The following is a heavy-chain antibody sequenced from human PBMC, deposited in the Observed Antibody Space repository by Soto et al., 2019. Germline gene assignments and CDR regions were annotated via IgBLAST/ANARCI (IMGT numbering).Heavy chain of an antibody. CDR2: INYSEST. CDR1: GGSFSGYY. J-gene: IGHJ4*02. D-gene: IGHD1-1*01. CDR3: ARHRNWKVDY. Sequence: PSAPLSHTCGVEGGSFSGYYWSWIRQPPGKGLEWIGEINYSESTNYNPSLKSRVTISVDTSKNQFSLKVSSVTAADTAVYYCARHRNWKVDYWGQGTLVTVSS. V-gene: IGHV4-34*01.